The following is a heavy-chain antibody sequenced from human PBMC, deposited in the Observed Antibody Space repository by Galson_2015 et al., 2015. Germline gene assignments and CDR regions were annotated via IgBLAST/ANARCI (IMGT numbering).Heavy chain of an antibody. CDR1: GFTFGDYA. Sequence: SLRLSCAASGFTFGDYAMSWFRQAPGKGLEWVGFIRSKAYGGTTEYAASVKGRFTISRDDSKSIAYLQMNSLKTEDTAVYYCTRGGDVVVPANFDYWGQGTLVTVSS. D-gene: IGHD2-2*01. V-gene: IGHV3-49*03. CDR3: TRGGDVVVPANFDY. CDR2: IRSKAYGGTT. J-gene: IGHJ4*02.